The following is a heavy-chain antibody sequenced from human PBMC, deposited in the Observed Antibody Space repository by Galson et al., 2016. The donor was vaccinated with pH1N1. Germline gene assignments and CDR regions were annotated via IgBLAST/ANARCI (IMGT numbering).Heavy chain of an antibody. D-gene: IGHD2-21*01. CDR3: ARMGDCGGVLSDD. CDR2: TDWDDDT. V-gene: IGHV2-70*17. CDR1: GFSLTTTGVC. Sequence: PALVKPTQTLTLTCTFSGFSLTTTGVCVSWLRQPPGEALEWLARTDWDDDTFYSPSLKTRLTISKDTSRNQVVLTMTNMDPVDTATYYCARMGDCGGVLSDDWGRGTLVTVSS. J-gene: IGHJ4*02.